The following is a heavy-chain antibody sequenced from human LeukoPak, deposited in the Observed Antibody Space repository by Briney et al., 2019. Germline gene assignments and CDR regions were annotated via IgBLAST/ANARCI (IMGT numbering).Heavy chain of an antibody. J-gene: IGHJ3*02. V-gene: IGHV3-74*01. CDR1: GFTFSSYW. Sequence: GGSLRLSCAASGFTFSSYWMHWVRQAPGKGLVWVSRINSDGSSTSYADSVKGRFTISRDNAKNTLYLQMNSLRAEDTAVYYCARGGFGELLDAFDIWGQGTMVTVSS. D-gene: IGHD3-10*01. CDR2: INSDGSST. CDR3: ARGGFGELLDAFDI.